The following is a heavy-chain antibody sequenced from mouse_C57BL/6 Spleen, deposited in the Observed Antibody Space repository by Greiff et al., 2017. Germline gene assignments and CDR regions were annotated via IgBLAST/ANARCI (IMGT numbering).Heavy chain of an antibody. CDR1: GFTFSGYA. CDR3: ARFTTVVASYFDY. D-gene: IGHD1-1*01. J-gene: IGHJ2*01. Sequence: DVKLQESGGGLVKPGGSLKLSCAASGFTFSGYAMSWVRQTPEKRLEWVATISDGGSYTYYPDNVKGRFTISRDNAKNNLYQKMSHLKSEDTAMYYCARFTTVVASYFDYWGQGTTLTVSS. CDR2: ISDGGSYT. V-gene: IGHV5-4*03.